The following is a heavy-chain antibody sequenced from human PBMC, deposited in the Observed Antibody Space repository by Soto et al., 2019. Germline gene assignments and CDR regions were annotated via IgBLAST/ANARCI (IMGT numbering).Heavy chain of an antibody. J-gene: IGHJ4*02. CDR2: ISSSSSTI. CDR3: ARRHYDFWSGYSPFDY. V-gene: IGHV3-48*02. CDR1: GFTFSSYS. D-gene: IGHD3-3*01. Sequence: EVQLVESGGGLVQPGGSLRLSCAASGFTFSSYSMNWVRQAPGKGLEWVSYISSSSSTIYYADSVKDQFTISRDNATNSQYLQMNSLGEEDAAVYYCARRHYDFWSGYSPFDYWGQGTLVTVSS.